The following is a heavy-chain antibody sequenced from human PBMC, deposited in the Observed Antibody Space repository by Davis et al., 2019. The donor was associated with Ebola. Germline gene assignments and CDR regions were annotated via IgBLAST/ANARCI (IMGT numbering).Heavy chain of an antibody. Sequence: PGGSLRLSCEGSGFSFSDYYMSWIRQAPGKGLEWVSYISSHGSTTFYADSVKGRFTVSRDNAKESLYLQMNSLRAEDTATYYCARGSPRRGSNDFDLWGQGTLVTVSS. J-gene: IGHJ4*02. V-gene: IGHV3-11*01. CDR1: GFSFSDYY. CDR2: ISSHGSTT. CDR3: ARGSPRRGSNDFDL. D-gene: IGHD2-15*01.